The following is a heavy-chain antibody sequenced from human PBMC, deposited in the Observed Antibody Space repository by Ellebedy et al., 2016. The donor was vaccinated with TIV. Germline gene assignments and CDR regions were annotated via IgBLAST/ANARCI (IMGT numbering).Heavy chain of an antibody. CDR2: MRQDGGDK. J-gene: IGHJ3*02. D-gene: IGHD4-17*01. V-gene: IGHV3-7*01. CDR3: ATDGSYGDFRSPAHAFVI. Sequence: GESLKISCAGSGFSFRSYWMSWVRQAPGKGLEWVANMRQDGGDKYYVDSVKGRFTISRDNAKSSLYLQMNSLRADDTSVYYCATDGSYGDFRSPAHAFVIWGQGTVVTVSS. CDR1: GFSFRSYW.